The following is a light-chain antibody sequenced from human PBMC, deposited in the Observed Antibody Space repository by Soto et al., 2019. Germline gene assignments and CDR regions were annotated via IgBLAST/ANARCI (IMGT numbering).Light chain of an antibody. V-gene: IGKV1-39*01. CDR3: QQSYSTPART. CDR2: AAS. J-gene: IGKJ4*01. CDR1: QSISSY. Sequence: DIQMTQSPSSLSASVGDRVTITCRASQSISSYLNWYQQKPGKAPKLLIYAASSLQSGVPSRFSGSGSVTDFTLTISCLQPEDFATYYCQQSYSTPARTFGGGTKVDIK.